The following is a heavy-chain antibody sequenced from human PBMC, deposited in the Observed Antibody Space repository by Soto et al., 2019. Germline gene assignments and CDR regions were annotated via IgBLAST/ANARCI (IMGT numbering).Heavy chain of an antibody. Sequence: DVQLVKSGGGLIQPGGSLRLSCAASGITATNGHMSWVRQAPGKGLEWVSVIYSDDNTYYADSVKGRFTISRDTSKNTVYLQMNSLRAEDTAVYYCARDWNGDKYFEFWDQGSLVTVSS. V-gene: IGHV3-53*01. CDR2: IYSDDNT. CDR1: GITATNGH. CDR3: ARDWNGDKYFEF. D-gene: IGHD3-9*01. J-gene: IGHJ4*02.